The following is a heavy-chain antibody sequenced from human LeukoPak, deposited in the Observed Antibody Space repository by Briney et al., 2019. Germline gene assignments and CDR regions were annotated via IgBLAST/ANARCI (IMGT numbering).Heavy chain of an antibody. J-gene: IGHJ4*02. D-gene: IGHD3-22*01. CDR2: IYMVTT. V-gene: IGHV4-4*07. CDR3: ARGTEMTSSSGYYSFDY. Sequence: PSETLSLACTVSGGSISTFFWTWIRQSAGKGLEWNGRIYMVTTYYNPSVESRATISVDTSNNRLSLKLTSLTAADTAVYYCARGTEMTSSSGYYSFDYWGRGSLVTVSS. CDR1: GGSISTFF.